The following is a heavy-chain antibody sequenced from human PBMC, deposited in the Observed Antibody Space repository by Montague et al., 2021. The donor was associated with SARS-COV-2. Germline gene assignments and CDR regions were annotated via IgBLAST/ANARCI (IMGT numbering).Heavy chain of an antibody. Sequence: TLSLTCTVSGGSISRGGYYYTWIRQYPGKGLEWTGNIHDTGRTNYKSSLRSRITMSVDTSKNQFSLKLTSVTATDTAVYYCARALEYGNASGYFDYWGQGTLVTVSS. J-gene: IGHJ4*02. D-gene: IGHD1-1*01. CDR1: GGSISRGGYY. CDR2: IHDTGRT. V-gene: IGHV4-31*03. CDR3: ARALEYGNASGYFDY.